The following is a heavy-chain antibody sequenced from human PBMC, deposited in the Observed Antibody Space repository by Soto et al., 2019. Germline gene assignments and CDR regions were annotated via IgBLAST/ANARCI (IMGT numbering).Heavy chain of an antibody. CDR1: GGSITNYY. D-gene: IGHD1-26*01. CDR2: FYYSGST. J-gene: IGHJ5*02. V-gene: IGHV4-59*01. CDR3: AKTRASLGP. Sequence: KASETLSLTCTVSGGSITNYYGSWIRQPPGKGLEWIGSFYYSGSTNYNPSLKSRVTISVDTSKNQFSLILSSVTAADTAVYYCAKTRASLGPWGQGTLVTVSS.